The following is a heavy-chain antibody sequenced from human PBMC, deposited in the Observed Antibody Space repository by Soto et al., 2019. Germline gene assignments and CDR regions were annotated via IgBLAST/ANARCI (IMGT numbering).Heavy chain of an antibody. D-gene: IGHD2-2*01. CDR2: MHTSGST. Sequence: PSETLSLTCTVSGGSIRGYYWSWIRQSAGMGLEWIGRMHTSGSTNYNPSLKSRVTFSVNMSKLQISLKLTSVTAADTALYYCVSASMPKAYFDSWGQGTLVTVSS. CDR3: VSASMPKAYFDS. CDR1: GGSIRGYY. J-gene: IGHJ4*02. V-gene: IGHV4-4*07.